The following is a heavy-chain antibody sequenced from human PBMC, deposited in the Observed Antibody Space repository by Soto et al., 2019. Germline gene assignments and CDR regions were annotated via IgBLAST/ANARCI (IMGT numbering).Heavy chain of an antibody. D-gene: IGHD6-13*01. J-gene: IGHJ4*02. Sequence: GESLKISCKGSGYRFTSYWIGWVRQIPGKGLEWKRIFYPGDSDTRYRPPFQGQVTISADKSINTAYLQWSSLKALDTAIYYCALSSVSAAGFDYWGPGTVVTVAS. CDR3: ALSSVSAAGFDY. CDR1: GYRFTSYW. CDR2: FYPGDSDT. V-gene: IGHV5-51*01.